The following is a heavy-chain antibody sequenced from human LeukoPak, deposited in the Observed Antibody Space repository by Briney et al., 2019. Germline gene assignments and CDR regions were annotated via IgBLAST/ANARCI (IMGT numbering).Heavy chain of an antibody. D-gene: IGHD3-10*01. J-gene: IGHJ5*02. CDR3: ARGKYYYGSGSYGYWFDP. CDR1: GFTFSSYW. V-gene: IGHV3-74*01. CDR2: INTGGSST. Sequence: PGGSLRLSCAASGFTFSSYWMHWVRQAPGKGLVWVSRINTGGSSTSYADSVKGRFTISRDNAKNTLNLQMNSLRAEDTAVYYCARGKYYYGSGSYGYWFDPWGQGTLVTVSS.